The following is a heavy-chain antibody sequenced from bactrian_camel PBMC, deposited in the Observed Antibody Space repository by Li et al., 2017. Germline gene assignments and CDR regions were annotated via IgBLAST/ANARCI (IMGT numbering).Heavy chain of an antibody. J-gene: IGHJ4*01. D-gene: IGHD4*01. Sequence: HVQLVESGGGSVRTGDSVRLSCRASGGSGRSTCMAWFRQVPGKERGAVAAICTGGGSTFYADSVKGRFTIVLGSGRNTMDLQMSDLKPEDTAMYYCAVQRLHPGVRWKVIGDYPYWGQGTQVTVS. CDR1: GGSGRSTC. CDR3: AVQRLHPGVRWKVIGDYPY. CDR2: ICTGGGST. V-gene: IGHV3S54*01.